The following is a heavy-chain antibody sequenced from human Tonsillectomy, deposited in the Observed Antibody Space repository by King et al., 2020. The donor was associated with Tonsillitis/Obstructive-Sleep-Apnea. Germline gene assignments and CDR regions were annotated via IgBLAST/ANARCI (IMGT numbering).Heavy chain of an antibody. D-gene: IGHD4-17*01. V-gene: IGHV3-23*04. CDR2: FSGSGGST. CDR1: GFTFSSYA. CDR3: AKVQRVTTVTTSSAFDI. Sequence: VQLVESGGGLVQPGGSLRLSCAASGFTFSSYAMSWVRQAPGKGLEWVSAFSGSGGSTYYADSVKGRFTISRDNSKNTLYLQMNSLRAEDTAVYYCAKVQRVTTVTTSSAFDIWGQGTMVTVSS. J-gene: IGHJ3*02.